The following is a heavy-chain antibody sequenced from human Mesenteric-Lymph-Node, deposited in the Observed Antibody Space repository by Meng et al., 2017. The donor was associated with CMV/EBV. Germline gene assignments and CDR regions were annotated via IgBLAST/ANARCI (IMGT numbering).Heavy chain of an antibody. CDR3: CSLSTGWPGFDP. CDR1: GFSFSASA. V-gene: IGHV3-73*01. J-gene: IGHJ5*02. CDR2: IRGKTNNYRA. Sequence: AASGFSFSASAMHWVRQASGKGLEWLGFIRGKTNNYRAAYAASVKGRFTISRDDSENMLFLQMNNLKIEDTAIYYCCSLSTGWPGFDPWGQGTLVTVSS. D-gene: IGHD6-25*01.